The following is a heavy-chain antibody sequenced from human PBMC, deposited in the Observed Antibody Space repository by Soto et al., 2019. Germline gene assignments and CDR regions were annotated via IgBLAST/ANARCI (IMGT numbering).Heavy chain of an antibody. Sequence: GGSLRLSCAASGFTFSSYEMNWVRQAPGKTLQWVSYISSAGDSSYYADSVKSRFTISRDNAKNSLYLQMNSLRVEDTAVYYCARVYCSTTTCHVQAFDSWGQGTLVTVSS. D-gene: IGHD2-2*01. CDR3: ARVYCSTTTCHVQAFDS. CDR1: GFTFSSYE. J-gene: IGHJ4*02. V-gene: IGHV3-48*03. CDR2: ISSAGDSS.